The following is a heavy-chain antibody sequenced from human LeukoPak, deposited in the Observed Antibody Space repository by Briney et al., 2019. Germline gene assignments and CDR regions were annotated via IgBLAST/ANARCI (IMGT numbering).Heavy chain of an antibody. CDR3: ARDERRYCSDSSCYPGDY. V-gene: IGHV3-21*01. Sequence: PGESLRLSCAASGFTFSSYAMKWVRQAPGKGLEWVSAISRTSAYIYYSDSVKGRFTISRDNAKNSVYLQIDSLRAEDTAVYYCARDERRYCSDSSCYPGDYWCQGTLVTVSS. D-gene: IGHD2-2*01. CDR2: ISRTSAYI. J-gene: IGHJ4*02. CDR1: GFTFSSYA.